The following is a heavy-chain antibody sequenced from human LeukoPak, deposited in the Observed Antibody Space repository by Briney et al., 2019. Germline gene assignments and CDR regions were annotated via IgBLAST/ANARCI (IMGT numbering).Heavy chain of an antibody. J-gene: IGHJ4*02. D-gene: IGHD1-26*01. V-gene: IGHV3-74*01. Sequence: GGSLRLSCAASGFTFSRYWMHWVRQAPGKGLVWVSRINSDGSDITYADSVKGRFTISRDNAKNTVYLQMNSLRAEDTAVYYCARGSLGDGSLLVDYWGQGTLVTVSS. CDR3: ARGSLGDGSLLVDY. CDR1: GFTFSRYW. CDR2: INSDGSDI.